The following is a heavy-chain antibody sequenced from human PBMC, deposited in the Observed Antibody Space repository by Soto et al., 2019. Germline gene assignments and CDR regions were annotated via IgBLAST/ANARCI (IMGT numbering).Heavy chain of an antibody. CDR1: GFTFSSYA. Sequence: EVQLLESGGGLVQPGGSLRLSCAASGFTFSSYAMSWVRQAPGKGLEWVSAISGSGGSTYYADSVKGRFTISRDNSKNTLYLQRNSLRAEDTAVYYCAKGAGKGDIVVVPAAFDWYFDLWGRGTLVTVSS. D-gene: IGHD2-2*01. V-gene: IGHV3-23*01. J-gene: IGHJ2*01. CDR3: AKGAGKGDIVVVPAAFDWYFDL. CDR2: ISGSGGST.